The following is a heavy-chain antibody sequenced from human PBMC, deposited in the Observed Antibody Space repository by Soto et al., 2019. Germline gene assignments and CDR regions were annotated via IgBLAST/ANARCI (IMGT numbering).Heavy chain of an antibody. CDR3: TRDTYSFWIGPSFFSF. CDR1: GFTIGNFR. D-gene: IGHD3-3*01. CDR2: ISYNSSNI. V-gene: IGHV3-48*01. J-gene: IGHJ4*02. Sequence: PGGSKRLSYAASGFTIGNFRMNWVSQAQRKGLEWVSYISYNSSNIYYAASVKGRFTISRDSAKKSLYLQMNNLRAEDTALYCCTRDTYSFWIGPSFFSFWGQGTLVTVS.